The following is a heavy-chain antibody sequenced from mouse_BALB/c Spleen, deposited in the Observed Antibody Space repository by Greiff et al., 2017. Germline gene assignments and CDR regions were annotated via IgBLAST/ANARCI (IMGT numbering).Heavy chain of an antibody. V-gene: IGHV1-9*01. CDR1: GYTFSSYW. CDR3: VRIYYYGSSYNFDV. J-gene: IGHJ1*01. Sequence: QVHVKQSGAELMKPGASVKISCKATGYTFSSYWIEWVKQRPGHGLEWIGEILPGSGSTNYNEKFKGKATFTADTSSNTAYMQLSSLTSEDSAVYYCVRIYYYGSSYNFDVWGAGTTVTVSS. CDR2: ILPGSGST. D-gene: IGHD1-1*01.